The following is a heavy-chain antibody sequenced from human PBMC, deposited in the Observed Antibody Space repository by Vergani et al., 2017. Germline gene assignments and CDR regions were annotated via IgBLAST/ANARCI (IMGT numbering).Heavy chain of an antibody. V-gene: IGHV1-58*01. D-gene: IGHD1-1*01. CDR1: GFTFTSSA. Sequence: QMQLVQSGPEVKKPGTSVKVSCKASGFTFTSSAVQWVRQARGQRLEWKGWIVVGSGNTNYAQKFQERVTITRDMSPSTAYMELSSLRSEATAVYYWAAVVGTGTTHFQHWGQGTLVTVAS. CDR3: AAVVGTGTTHFQH. J-gene: IGHJ1*01. CDR2: IVVGSGNT.